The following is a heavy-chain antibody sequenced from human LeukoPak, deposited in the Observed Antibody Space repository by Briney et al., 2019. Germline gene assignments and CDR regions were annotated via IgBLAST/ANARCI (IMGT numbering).Heavy chain of an antibody. CDR3: ARDAGGSCDY. V-gene: IGHV1-46*01. CDR1: GCTFTNYY. Sequence: GASVKDSCKASGCTFTNYYMHWVRQAPGQGLEWMGIINPSGGSTSYAQKFQGRVTMTRDTSTSTVYMELSSLRSEDTAVYYCARDAGGSCDYWGQGTLVTVSS. CDR2: INPSGGST. D-gene: IGHD2-15*01. J-gene: IGHJ4*02.